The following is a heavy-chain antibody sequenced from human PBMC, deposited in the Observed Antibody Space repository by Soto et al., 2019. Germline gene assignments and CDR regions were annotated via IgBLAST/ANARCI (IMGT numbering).Heavy chain of an antibody. V-gene: IGHV1-18*01. CDR1: GYTFTSYG. D-gene: IGHD6-13*01. CDR3: AREPFRQQHDY. J-gene: IGHJ4*02. Sequence: XSVKVSFNASGYTFTSYGISLVRQAPGQGLEWMGWISAYNGNTNYAQKLQGRVTMTTDTSTSTAYMELRSLRSDDTAVYYCAREPFRQQHDYWGQGTLVTVSS. CDR2: ISAYNGNT.